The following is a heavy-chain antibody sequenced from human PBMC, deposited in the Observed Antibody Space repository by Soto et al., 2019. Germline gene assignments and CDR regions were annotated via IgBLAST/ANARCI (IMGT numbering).Heavy chain of an antibody. CDR3: ARVMLGGHSDY. D-gene: IGHD2-15*01. Sequence: ASVKVSCKASGGTFSSYAINWVRQAPGQGLEWMGWMNPNSGNTGYAQKFQGRVTMTRNTSIRTAYIDLSSLSFDDTAVYYCARVMLGGHSDYWGQGTLVTVSS. CDR1: GGTFSSYA. CDR2: MNPNSGNT. J-gene: IGHJ4*02. V-gene: IGHV1-8*02.